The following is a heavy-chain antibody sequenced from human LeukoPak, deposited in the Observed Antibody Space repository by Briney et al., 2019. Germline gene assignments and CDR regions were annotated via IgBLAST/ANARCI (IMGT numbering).Heavy chain of an antibody. D-gene: IGHD3-9*01. CDR3: ARADILTGYYGTHHNWFDP. CDR2: INYSGST. Sequence: PSETLSLTCAVSGGSISSGGYSWSCIRQPPGKGLEWIGYINYSGSTNYNPSLKSRVTISVDTSKNQFSLKLSSVTAADTAVYYCARADILTGYYGTHHNWFDPWGQGTLVTVSS. CDR1: GGSISSGGYS. V-gene: IGHV4-61*08. J-gene: IGHJ5*02.